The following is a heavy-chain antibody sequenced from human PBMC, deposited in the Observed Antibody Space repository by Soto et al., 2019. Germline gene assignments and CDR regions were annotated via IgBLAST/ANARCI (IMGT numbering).Heavy chain of an antibody. V-gene: IGHV3-30*18. CDR3: AKDQAGNYFDY. CDR1: GFTFSSYG. D-gene: IGHD3-10*01. Sequence: GGSLRLSCAASGFTFSSYGMHWVRQAPGKGLEWVAVISYDGSNKYYADSVKGRFTISRDNSKNTLYLQMNSLRAEDTAVYYCAKDQAGNYFDYWGQGTLVTVSS. J-gene: IGHJ4*02. CDR2: ISYDGSNK.